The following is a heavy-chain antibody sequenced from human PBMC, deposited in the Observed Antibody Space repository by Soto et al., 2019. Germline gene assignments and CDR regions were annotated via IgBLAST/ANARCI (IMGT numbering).Heavy chain of an antibody. Sequence: SVKVSCKASGATFSSYAISWVRQAPGQGLEWMGGIIPIFGTANYAQKFQGRVTITADKSTSTAYMELSSLRSEDTAVYYCARREGYCSSTSCPNWFDPWGQGTLVTVSS. J-gene: IGHJ5*02. CDR3: ARREGYCSSTSCPNWFDP. V-gene: IGHV1-69*06. D-gene: IGHD2-2*01. CDR2: IIPIFGTA. CDR1: GATFSSYA.